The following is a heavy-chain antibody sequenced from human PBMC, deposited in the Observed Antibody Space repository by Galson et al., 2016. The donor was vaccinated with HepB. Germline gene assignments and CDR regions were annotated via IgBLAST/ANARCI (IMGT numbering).Heavy chain of an antibody. Sequence: SVKVSCKASGYIFTHYVIHWVRQAPGQRPECMGWIFPGNGNTEYSPKFQGRVTITRDTSASAASMELRSLRSEDTAVYYCARAYCLNRVCLSGYYFEYWGQGALVTVSS. J-gene: IGHJ4*02. CDR3: ARAYCLNRVCLSGYYFEY. CDR2: IFPGNGNT. V-gene: IGHV1-3*01. CDR1: GYIFTHYV. D-gene: IGHD2-15*01.